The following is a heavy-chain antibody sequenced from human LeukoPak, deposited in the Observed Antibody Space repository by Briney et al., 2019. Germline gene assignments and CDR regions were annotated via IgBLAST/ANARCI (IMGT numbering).Heavy chain of an antibody. CDR3: AGAPSGCGGTCAFDS. V-gene: IGHV4-4*07. Sequence: SETLSLTCTVSGDSISGYFWSWIRQPAGKGLEWFGRMHADGDSNYNPSLKSRITLSLDTPENQFSLKLTSVTAADTAVYFCAGAPSGCGGTCAFDSWGQGTLVTVSS. CDR2: MHADGDS. CDR1: GDSISGYF. D-gene: IGHD2-15*01. J-gene: IGHJ4*02.